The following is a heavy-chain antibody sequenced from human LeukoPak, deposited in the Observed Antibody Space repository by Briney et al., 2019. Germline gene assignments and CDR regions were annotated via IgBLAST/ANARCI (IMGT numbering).Heavy chain of an antibody. V-gene: IGHV3-11*04. CDR2: ISSSGSTI. Sequence: GGSLRLSCAASGFTFSDYYMSWIRQAPGKGLEWVSYISSSGSTIYYADSVKGRFTISRDKAKNSLYLQMNSLRAEDTAVYYCARDLYDYVWGSYPNNNWFDPWGQGTLVTVSS. D-gene: IGHD3-16*02. J-gene: IGHJ5*02. CDR3: ARDLYDYVWGSYPNNNWFDP. CDR1: GFTFSDYY.